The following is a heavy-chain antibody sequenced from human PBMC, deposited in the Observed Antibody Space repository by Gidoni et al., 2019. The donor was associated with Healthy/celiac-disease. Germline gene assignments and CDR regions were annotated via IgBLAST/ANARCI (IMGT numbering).Heavy chain of an antibody. Sequence: QVQLVDSGGGVVQPGGSLRLSCAASGFTFSSYAMHWVRQAPGKGLEWVAVISYDGSNKYYADSVKGRFTISRDNSKNTLYLQMNSLRAEDTAVYYCARDESLRMDYWGQGTLVTVSS. CDR1: GFTFSSYA. CDR2: ISYDGSNK. D-gene: IGHD4-17*01. J-gene: IGHJ4*02. CDR3: ARDESLRMDY. V-gene: IGHV3-30-3*01.